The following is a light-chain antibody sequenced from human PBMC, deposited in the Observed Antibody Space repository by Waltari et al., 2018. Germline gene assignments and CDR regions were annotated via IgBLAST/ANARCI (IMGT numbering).Light chain of an antibody. CDR2: FEN. CDR3: QLWDSSGDHPV. J-gene: IGLJ1*01. V-gene: IGLV3-21*04. CDR1: NIGSER. Sequence: SPVLTKPPSVSVAPGQAARITCERDNIGSERVHWYQQKSGQAPVLVIYFENDRPPGTPERFSGSSSGNTATLTISRVEAGDEADYYCQLWDSSGDHPVFGTGTKVSV.